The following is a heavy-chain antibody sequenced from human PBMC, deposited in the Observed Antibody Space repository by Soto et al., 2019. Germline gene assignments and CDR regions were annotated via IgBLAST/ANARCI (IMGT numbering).Heavy chain of an antibody. CDR3: ARHIGQWAFDV. J-gene: IGHJ3*01. Sequence: SDTLSLTCTVSGGSMSGYYWSWIRQPPGEGLEWIGNSYYAGGTKYNPSLKRRVTVSVDTSKSQISLALSSVTAADTAVYYCARHIGQWAFDVWGPGTMVTASS. V-gene: IGHV4-59*08. CDR2: SYYAGGT. CDR1: GGSMSGYY. D-gene: IGHD2-8*01.